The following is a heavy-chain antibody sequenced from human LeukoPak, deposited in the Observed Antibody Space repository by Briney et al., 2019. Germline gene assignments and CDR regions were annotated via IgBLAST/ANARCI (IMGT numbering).Heavy chain of an antibody. J-gene: IGHJ6*03. CDR2: IRYNGNNQ. CDR3: AKDSAFYYIDV. V-gene: IGHV3-30*02. Sequence: GGSLRLSCAASGFTFNNYGMHWVRQAPGKGLEWVAFIRYNGNNQYYADSVKGRFTISRDNSKNTLYLQINSLKGDDTAVYYCAKDSAFYYIDVWGKGTTVIISS. CDR1: GFTFNNYG. D-gene: IGHD3-10*01.